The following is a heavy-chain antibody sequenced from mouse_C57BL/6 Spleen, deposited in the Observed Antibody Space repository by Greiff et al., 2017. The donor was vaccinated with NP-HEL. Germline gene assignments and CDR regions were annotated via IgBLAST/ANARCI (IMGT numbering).Heavy chain of an antibody. Sequence: QVQLKQSGAELVRPGASVTLSCKASGYTFTDYEMHWVKQTPVHGLEWIGAIDPETGGTAYNQKFKGKAILTADKSSSTAYMELRSLTSEASAVYYCTRGGFFAYWGQGTLVTVSA. CDR1: GYTFTDYE. D-gene: IGHD1-1*02. V-gene: IGHV1-15*01. CDR2: IDPETGGT. J-gene: IGHJ3*01. CDR3: TRGGFFAY.